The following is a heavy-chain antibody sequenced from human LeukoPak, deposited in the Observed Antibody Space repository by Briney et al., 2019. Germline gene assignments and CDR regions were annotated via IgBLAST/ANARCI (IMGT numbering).Heavy chain of an antibody. D-gene: IGHD1-26*01. CDR2: IYYSGST. V-gene: IGHV4-39*01. CDR1: GGSISSSGYY. CDR3: ARHEYSGSYYGLFWFDP. J-gene: IGHJ5*02. Sequence: SETLSLTCTVSGGSISSSGYYWGWIRQPPGKGLEWIASIYYSGSTYYNPSLKSRVTISVDTSKNQLSLKLSSLTAADTAVYYCARHEYSGSYYGLFWFDPWGQGTPVTVSS.